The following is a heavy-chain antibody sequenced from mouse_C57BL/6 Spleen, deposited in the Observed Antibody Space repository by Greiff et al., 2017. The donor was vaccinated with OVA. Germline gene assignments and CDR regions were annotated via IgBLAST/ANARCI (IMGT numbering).Heavy chain of an antibody. CDR3: ARERGLRLDY. J-gene: IGHJ2*01. Sequence: EVHLVESEGGLVQPGSSLKLSCTASGFTFSDYYMAWVRQVPEKGLEWVANINYDGSSTYYLDSLKSRFIISRDNAKNILYLQMSSLKSEDTATYYCARERGLRLDYWGQGTTLTVSS. CDR2: INYDGSST. D-gene: IGHD1-2*01. CDR1: GFTFSDYY. V-gene: IGHV5-16*01.